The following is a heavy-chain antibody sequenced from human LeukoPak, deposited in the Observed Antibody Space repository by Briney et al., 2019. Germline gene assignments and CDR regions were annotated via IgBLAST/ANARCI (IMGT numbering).Heavy chain of an antibody. J-gene: IGHJ6*02. D-gene: IGHD5-12*01. V-gene: IGHV1-69*13. CDR2: IIPIFGTA. CDR3: ARKRANVDIVATSEDYYYYYGMDV. CDR1: GGTFSSYA. Sequence: SVKVSCKASGGTFSSYAISWVRQAPGQGLEWMGGIIPIFGTANYAQKFQGRVTITADESTSTAYMELSSLRSEDTAVYYCARKRANVDIVATSEDYYYYYGMDVWGQGTMVTVSS.